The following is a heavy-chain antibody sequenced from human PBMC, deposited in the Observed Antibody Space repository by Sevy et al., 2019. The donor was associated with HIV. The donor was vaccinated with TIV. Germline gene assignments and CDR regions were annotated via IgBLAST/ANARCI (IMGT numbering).Heavy chain of an antibody. CDR3: ARVAVEYCTNDCYHRFDH. V-gene: IGHV3-30*04. CDR2: ISYDGNNR. Sequence: GGSLRLSCVASGFTFPIYSVVWVHRAPGKGLEWLTLISYDGNNRYYADSVKGRFTISRDNSNNILYLQMTSLRVEETALYFCARVAVEYCTNDCYHRFDHWGLGTLVTVSS. J-gene: IGHJ4*02. CDR1: GFTFPIYS. D-gene: IGHD2-8*01.